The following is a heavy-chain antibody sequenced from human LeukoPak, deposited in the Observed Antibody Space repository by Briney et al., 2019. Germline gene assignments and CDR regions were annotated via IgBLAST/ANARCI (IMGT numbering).Heavy chain of an antibody. CDR1: GGSFSGYY. J-gene: IGHJ4*02. CDR3: ARGLSLSRPFDY. V-gene: IGHV4-34*01. CDR2: INHSGST. Sequence: SETLSLTCAVYGGSFSGYYWSWIRQPPGKGLEWIGEINHSGSTNYNPSLKSRVTISVDTSKNQFSLKLSSVTAADTAVHYCARGLSLSRPFDYWGQGTLVTVSS.